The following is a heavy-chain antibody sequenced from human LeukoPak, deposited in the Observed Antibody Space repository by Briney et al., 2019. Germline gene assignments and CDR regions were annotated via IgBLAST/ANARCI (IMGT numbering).Heavy chain of an antibody. CDR1: GFIVSGDF. CDR2: IYSDGST. J-gene: IGHJ1*01. CDR3: AKKVVVGATSPYSDFQD. D-gene: IGHD1-26*01. V-gene: IGHV3-53*01. Sequence: GGSLRLSCAASGFIVSGDFMSWVRQAPGKGLEWVSVIYSDGSTYYAGSVKGRFSISRDNSKNTLYLQMNSLRAEDTALYYCAKKVVVGATSPYSDFQDWGQGTLVTVSS.